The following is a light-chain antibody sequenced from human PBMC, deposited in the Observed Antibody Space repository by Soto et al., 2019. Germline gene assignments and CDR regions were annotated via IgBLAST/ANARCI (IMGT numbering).Light chain of an antibody. CDR2: YAS. J-gene: IGKJ2*01. Sequence: DIQMTQSPSSLSASVGDRVTITCQASQDIKNYLNWYRQRPGRAPQLLIYYASNLETGVPSRFSGSGSGTDFTLTINNLQPEDFATYYCQQPPYTFGPGTKVEIK. V-gene: IGKV1-33*01. CDR3: QQPPYT. CDR1: QDIKNY.